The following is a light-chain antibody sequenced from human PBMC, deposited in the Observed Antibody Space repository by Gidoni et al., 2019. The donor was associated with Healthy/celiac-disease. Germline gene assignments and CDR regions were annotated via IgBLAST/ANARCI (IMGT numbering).Light chain of an antibody. CDR2: DAS. J-gene: IGKJ4*01. CDR3: QQRSNWPLT. CDR1: QSVSSY. Sequence: EIVLTKSPATLSLSPGERATLACRASQSVSSYLAWYQQQPGQAPMLLIFDASNRATGIPARFSGSGSGTDFTLTIRSLEPADFAVYSCQQRSNWPLTFGGGTKVEIK. V-gene: IGKV3-11*01.